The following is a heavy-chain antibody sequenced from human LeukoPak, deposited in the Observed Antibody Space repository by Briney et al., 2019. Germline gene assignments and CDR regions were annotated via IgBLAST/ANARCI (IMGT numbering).Heavy chain of an antibody. CDR2: IYYSGKT. CDR3: ATTTIRLGY. V-gene: IGHV4-38-2*02. D-gene: IGHD1-26*01. Sequence: PSETLSLTCTVSGYSISSGYYWGWIRQPPGKGLEWIGSIYYSGKTYYNPSLKSRITISLDTSKNQFSLKLSSVTAADTAVYYCATTTIRLGYWGQGTLVTVSS. J-gene: IGHJ4*02. CDR1: GYSISSGYY.